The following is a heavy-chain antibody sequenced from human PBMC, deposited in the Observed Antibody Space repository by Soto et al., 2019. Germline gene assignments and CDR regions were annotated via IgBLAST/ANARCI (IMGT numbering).Heavy chain of an antibody. CDR1: GYTFTSYD. CDR3: ARADRYGSQAFDI. V-gene: IGHV1-8*01. Sequence: GPPVKVSCKASGYTFTSYDINWVRQATGQGLEWMGWMNPNSGNTGYAQKFQGRVTMTRNTSISTAYMELSSLRSEDTAVYYCARADRYGSQAFDIWGQGTMVTVSS. J-gene: IGHJ3*02. D-gene: IGHD3-10*01. CDR2: MNPNSGNT.